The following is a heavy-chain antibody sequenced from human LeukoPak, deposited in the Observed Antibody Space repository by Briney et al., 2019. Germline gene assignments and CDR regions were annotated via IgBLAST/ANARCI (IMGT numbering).Heavy chain of an antibody. CDR1: GFTFSSYA. D-gene: IGHD6-13*01. CDR2: ISGSGGIT. CDR3: AKVAAAGTGDAFDI. V-gene: IGHV3-23*01. Sequence: GGSLRLSCAASGFTFSSYAMTWVRQAPGKGLEWVSAISGSGGITDYADSVKGRFTISRDNSKNTLYLQMNSLRAEDTALYYCAKVAAAGTGDAFDIWGQGTMVTVSS. J-gene: IGHJ3*02.